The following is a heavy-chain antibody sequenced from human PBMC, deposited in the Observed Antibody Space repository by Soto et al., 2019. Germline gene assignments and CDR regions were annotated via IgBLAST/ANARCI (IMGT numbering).Heavy chain of an antibody. CDR2: IIPISGTA. CDR3: ARGVGRTVRGLNLYYYYAMDV. D-gene: IGHD3-10*01. CDR1: GGSFTTYS. V-gene: IGHV1-69*06. J-gene: IGHJ6*02. Sequence: SVKVSCKASGGSFTTYSISWVRQPPGQGLEWMGGIIPISGTAKYAQKSQGRITITGDKNTTTAYMDLSSLRFEDTAVYYCARGVGRTVRGLNLYYYYAMDVWGQGTPVTVSS.